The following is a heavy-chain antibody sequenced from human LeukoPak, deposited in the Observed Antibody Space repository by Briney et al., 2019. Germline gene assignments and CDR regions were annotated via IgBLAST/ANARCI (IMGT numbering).Heavy chain of an antibody. J-gene: IGHJ4*02. V-gene: IGHV4-30-4*08. CDR3: ARSHYRSLIAAAGRGFDY. CDR1: GGSISSGDYY. D-gene: IGHD6-13*01. Sequence: SQTLSLTCTVSGGSISSGDYYWSWIRQPPGKGLEWIGEINHSGSTNYNPSLKSRVTISVDTSKNQFSLKLSSVTAADTAVYYCARSHYRSLIAAAGRGFDYWGQGTLVTVSS. CDR2: INHSGST.